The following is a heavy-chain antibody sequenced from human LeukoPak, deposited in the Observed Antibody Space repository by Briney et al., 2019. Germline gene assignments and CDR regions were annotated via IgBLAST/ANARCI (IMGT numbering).Heavy chain of an antibody. D-gene: IGHD5-18*01. V-gene: IGHV1-46*01. CDR1: GYTFTSYY. CDR3: ARAPRGYSYGQVGWFDP. CDR2: INLSGGST. J-gene: IGHJ5*02. Sequence: ASVKVSCKASGYTFTSYYMHWVRQAPGQGLEWMGIINLSGGSTSYAQKFQDRVTMTKDTSTSTVYMELSSLRSEDTAVYYCARAPRGYSYGQVGWFDPWGQGTLVTVSS.